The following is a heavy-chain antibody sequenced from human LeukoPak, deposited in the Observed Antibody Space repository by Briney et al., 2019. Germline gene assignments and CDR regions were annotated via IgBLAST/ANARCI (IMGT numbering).Heavy chain of an antibody. Sequence: SETLSLTCAVYGGSFSGYYWSWIRQPPGKGLEWIWEINHSGSTNYNPSLKSRVTISVDTSKNQFSLKLSSVTAADTAVYYCARWNSSSWYDWFDPWGQGTLVTVSS. J-gene: IGHJ5*02. CDR2: INHSGST. V-gene: IGHV4-34*01. D-gene: IGHD6-13*01. CDR1: GGSFSGYY. CDR3: ARWNSSSWYDWFDP.